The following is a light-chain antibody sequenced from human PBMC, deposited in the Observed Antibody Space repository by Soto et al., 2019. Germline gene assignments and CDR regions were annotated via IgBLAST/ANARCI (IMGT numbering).Light chain of an antibody. V-gene: IGKV1-33*01. CDR2: DAS. CDR3: QQYDNLPPFT. Sequence: DIQMTQSPSSLSASVGDRVTITCQASQDISNYLNWYQQKPGKAPKLLIYDASNLETRVPSRFRGSGSGTDFTFTISSLQPEDIVTYYCQQYDNLPPFTFGPGTNVDIK. CDR1: QDISNY. J-gene: IGKJ3*01.